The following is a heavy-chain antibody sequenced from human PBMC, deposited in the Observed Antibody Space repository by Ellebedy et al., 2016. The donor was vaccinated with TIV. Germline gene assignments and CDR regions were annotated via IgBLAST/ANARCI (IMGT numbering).Heavy chain of an antibody. D-gene: IGHD6-13*01. J-gene: IGHJ6*02. CDR3: AKDAIAAAGTGLYYGMDV. Sequence: GGSLRLSCAASGFTVSSNYMSWVRQAPGKGLEWVSVIYSGGSTYYADSVKGRFTISRDNSKNTLYLQMNSLRAEDTAVYYCAKDAIAAAGTGLYYGMDVWGQGTTVTVSS. V-gene: IGHV3-66*02. CDR1: GFTVSSNY. CDR2: IYSGGST.